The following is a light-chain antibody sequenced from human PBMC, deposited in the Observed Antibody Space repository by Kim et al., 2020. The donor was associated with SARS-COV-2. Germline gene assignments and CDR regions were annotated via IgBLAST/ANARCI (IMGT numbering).Light chain of an antibody. CDR2: DVS. J-gene: IGLJ2*01. V-gene: IGLV2-14*03. CDR3: TSYTSSDTLV. Sequence: QSALTQPASVSGSPGQSITISCTGTSSDVGGYNYVSWYQQHPGEAPKLIIYDVSERPSGVSNRFSGSNSGNTASLTISGLQAEDEAHYYCTSYTSSDTLVFGGGTQLTVL. CDR1: SSDVGGYNY.